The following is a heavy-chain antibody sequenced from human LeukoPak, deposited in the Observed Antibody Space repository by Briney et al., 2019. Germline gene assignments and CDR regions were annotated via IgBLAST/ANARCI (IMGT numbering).Heavy chain of an antibody. Sequence: PSETPSLTCTVSGGSISSSSYYWGWIRQPPGKGLDWIVRIYYRGRTYYNPYLTTRLTISVHTFKNPSSVTPTSGTAADTAVYYCARRGWLQVIWGQGTLVTVSS. CDR3: ARRGWLQVI. V-gene: IGHV4-39*01. CDR2: IYYRGRT. J-gene: IGHJ4*02. CDR1: GGSISSSSYY. D-gene: IGHD5-18*01.